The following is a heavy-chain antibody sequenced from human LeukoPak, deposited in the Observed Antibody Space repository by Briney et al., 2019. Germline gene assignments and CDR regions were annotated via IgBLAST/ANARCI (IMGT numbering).Heavy chain of an antibody. V-gene: IGHV3-30-3*01. Sequence: GGSLRLSCAASGFTFSSYAMHWVRQAPGKGLEWVAVISYDGSNKYYADSVKGRFTISRDNSKNTLYLQMNSLRAEDTAVYYCARARFVHTLGGEPSDYWGQGTLVTVSS. CDR1: GFTFSSYA. CDR2: ISYDGSNK. D-gene: IGHD1-26*01. J-gene: IGHJ4*02. CDR3: ARARFVHTLGGEPSDY.